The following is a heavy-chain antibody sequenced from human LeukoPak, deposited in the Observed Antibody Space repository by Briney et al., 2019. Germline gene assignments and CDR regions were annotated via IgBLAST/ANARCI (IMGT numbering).Heavy chain of an antibody. J-gene: IGHJ4*02. Sequence: PSETLSLTCTVSGGSISSGTHYWSWIRQHPGKGLEWIGYIYNSGSTYYIPSLKSRVTISVDTSKNQFSLKLSSVTAADTAVYYCARLDSSGYYYATFDYWGQGTLVTVSS. CDR3: ARLDSSGYYYATFDY. CDR1: GGSISSGTHY. V-gene: IGHV4-31*03. D-gene: IGHD3-22*01. CDR2: IYNSGST.